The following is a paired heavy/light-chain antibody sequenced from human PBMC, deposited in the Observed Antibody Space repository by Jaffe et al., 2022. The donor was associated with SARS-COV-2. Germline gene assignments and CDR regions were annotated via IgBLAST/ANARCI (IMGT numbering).Heavy chain of an antibody. Sequence: QLQESGSGLVKPSQTLSVTCAVSGGSISSGGYSWNWIRQAPGKGLEWIGYIYHSGDTFYSNPSLKSRVNISADRSKNQFSLQLTSVTAADTAIYYCARLTSRDAFDIWGPGTMVTVSS. V-gene: IGHV4-30-2*01. CDR2: IYHSGDTF. CDR1: GGSISSGGYS. J-gene: IGHJ3*02. D-gene: IGHD1-20*01. CDR3: ARLTSRDAFDI.
Light chain of an antibody. Sequence: SSELAQDPAVSVALGQTVRITCQGDTLRSSYASWYQQRPGQAPMLLIYGRNSRPSGIPDRFSGSTSGNTASLTITGALAEDEADYYCNSRDGTTNVMLFGGGTKLTVL. CDR3: NSRDGTTNVML. V-gene: IGLV3-19*01. J-gene: IGLJ3*02. CDR2: GRN. CDR1: TLRSSY.